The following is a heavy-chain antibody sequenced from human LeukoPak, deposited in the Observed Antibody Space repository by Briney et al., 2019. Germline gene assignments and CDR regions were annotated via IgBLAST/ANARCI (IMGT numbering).Heavy chain of an antibody. CDR2: IYYSGST. Sequence: PSETLSLTCAVSGGSISSGDYYWSWIRQPPGQGLEWIGYIYYSGSTYYNPSLKSRVTISVDTSKNQFSLKLSSVTAADTAVYYCAGDYDSSGYYGYWGQGTLVTVSS. D-gene: IGHD3-22*01. CDR1: GGSISSGDYY. CDR3: AGDYDSSGYYGY. J-gene: IGHJ4*02. V-gene: IGHV4-30-4*01.